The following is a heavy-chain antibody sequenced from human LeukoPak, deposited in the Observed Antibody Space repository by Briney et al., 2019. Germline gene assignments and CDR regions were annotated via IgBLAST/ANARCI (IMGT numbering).Heavy chain of an antibody. D-gene: IGHD3-22*01. V-gene: IGHV4-34*01. CDR2: INHSGST. J-gene: IGHJ5*02. Sequence: SETLSLTCAVYGGSFSGYYWSWIRQPPGKGLEWIGEINHSGSTNYNPSLKSRVTISVDTSTNQFSLKLSSVTAADTAVYYCARGRIHTMIVVVIRNWFDPWGQGTLVTVSS. CDR1: GGSFSGYY. CDR3: ARGRIHTMIVVVIRNWFDP.